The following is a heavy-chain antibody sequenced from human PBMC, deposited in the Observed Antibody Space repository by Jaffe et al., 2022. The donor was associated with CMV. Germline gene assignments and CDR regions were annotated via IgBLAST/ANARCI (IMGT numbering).Heavy chain of an antibody. V-gene: IGHV2-26*01. CDR3: ARILLVADGYSYGRTVRWFDP. D-gene: IGHD5-18*01. Sequence: QVTLKESGPVLVKPTETLTLTCTVSGFSLSNARMGVSWIRQPPGKALEWLAHIFSNDEKSYSTSLKSRLTISKDTSKSQVVLTMTNMDPVDTATYYCARILLVADGYSYGRTVRWFDPWGQGTLVTVSS. J-gene: IGHJ5*02. CDR1: GFSLSNARMG. CDR2: IFSNDEK.